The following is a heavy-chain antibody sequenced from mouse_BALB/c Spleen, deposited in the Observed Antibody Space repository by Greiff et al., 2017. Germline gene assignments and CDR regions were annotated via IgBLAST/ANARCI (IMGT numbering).Heavy chain of an antibody. J-gene: IGHJ4*01. CDR1: GFNIKDTY. CDR2: IDPANGNT. CDR3: ARSYYDAMDY. V-gene: IGHV14-3*02. Sequence: VHVKQSGAELVKPGASVKLSCTASGFNIKDTYMHWVKQRPEQGLEWIGRIDPANGNTKYDPKFQGKATITADTSSNTAYLQLSSLTSEDTAVYYCARSYYDAMDYWGQGTSVTVSS.